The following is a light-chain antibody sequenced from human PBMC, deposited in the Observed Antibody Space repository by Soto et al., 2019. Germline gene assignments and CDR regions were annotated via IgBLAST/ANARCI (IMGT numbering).Light chain of an antibody. CDR3: QQYSTWLS. J-gene: IGKJ4*01. CDR1: QSVGTT. CDR2: GAS. Sequence: EIVMTQSPATLSVSPGERVTLSCRASQSVGTTLAWYQQKPGQPPRLLIRGASTRATGIPDRFGGSGSGTEFTLTISSLQSEDFAVYYCQQYSTWLSFGGGPKVEIK. V-gene: IGKV3-15*01.